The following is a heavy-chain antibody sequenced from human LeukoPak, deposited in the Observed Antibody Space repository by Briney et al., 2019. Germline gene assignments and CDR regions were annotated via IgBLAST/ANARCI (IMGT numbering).Heavy chain of an antibody. J-gene: IGHJ3*02. Sequence: PSETLSLTCAVYGGSFSGYYWSWIRQPPGKGLEWIGEINHSGSTNYNPSLNHRVTISVDTSQNQFSLRLSSVTAADTAVYYCARAPPEYGEGAFDIWGQGTMVTVSS. CDR1: GGSFSGYY. CDR3: ARAPPEYGEGAFDI. V-gene: IGHV4-34*01. D-gene: IGHD4/OR15-4a*01. CDR2: INHSGST.